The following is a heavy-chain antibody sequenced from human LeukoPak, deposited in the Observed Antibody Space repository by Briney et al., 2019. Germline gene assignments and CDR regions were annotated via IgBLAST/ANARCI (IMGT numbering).Heavy chain of an antibody. CDR3: ARDPRFGLAYSYHYMDV. J-gene: IGHJ6*03. V-gene: IGHV3-30-3*01. D-gene: IGHD2-15*01. CDR2: ISYDGSNK. Sequence: PGRSLRLSCAASGFTFSSYAMHWVRQAPGKGLEWVAVISYDGSNKYYANSVKGRFTISRDNAKNSVYLQMNSLRVEDTAVYYCARDPRFGLAYSYHYMDVWGKGTTVTVSS. CDR1: GFTFSSYA.